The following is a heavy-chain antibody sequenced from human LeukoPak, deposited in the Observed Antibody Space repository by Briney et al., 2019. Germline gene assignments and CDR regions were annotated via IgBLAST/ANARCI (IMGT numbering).Heavy chain of an antibody. CDR1: GASLSRTSYY. CDR3: ARQEYGRSGYFRHY. V-gene: IGHV4-39*01. D-gene: IGHD3-22*01. Sequence: SETLSLTCTVSGASLSRTSYYWGWIRQPPGKGLEWIGSIYYSGSTYYNPSLKSRVTISADTSKNQFSLKLSSVPAADTAVYFCARQEYGRSGYFRHYLGQGALVNVS. CDR2: IYYSGST. J-gene: IGHJ4*02.